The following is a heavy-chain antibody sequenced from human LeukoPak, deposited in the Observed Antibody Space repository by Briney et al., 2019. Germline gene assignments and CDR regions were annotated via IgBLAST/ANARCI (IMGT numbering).Heavy chain of an antibody. D-gene: IGHD6-13*01. Sequence: KSGGSLRLSCAASGFSFSSYEMNWVRQAPGKGLEWVSSISSSSSYIYYADSVKGRFTISRDNAKNSLYLQMNSLRAEDTAVYYCARDEGLQSSSWPSDDAFDIWGQGTMVTVSS. CDR3: ARDEGLQSSSWPSDDAFDI. V-gene: IGHV3-21*01. CDR2: ISSSSSYI. J-gene: IGHJ3*02. CDR1: GFSFSSYE.